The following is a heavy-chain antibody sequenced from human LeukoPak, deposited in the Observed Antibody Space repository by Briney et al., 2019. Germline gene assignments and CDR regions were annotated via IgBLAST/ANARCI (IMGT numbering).Heavy chain of an antibody. Sequence: SETLSLTCTLSGGSISTYYWSWIRQPPGKGLEWIGYIYHSGSTNYNPSLKSRVTISVDTSKNQFSLKLSSVTAADTAVYYCARSLDRDNSWYYFDSSGQGTLVTVSP. V-gene: IGHV4-59*01. D-gene: IGHD6-13*01. CDR1: GGSISTYY. CDR2: IYHSGST. J-gene: IGHJ4*02. CDR3: ARSLDRDNSWYYFDS.